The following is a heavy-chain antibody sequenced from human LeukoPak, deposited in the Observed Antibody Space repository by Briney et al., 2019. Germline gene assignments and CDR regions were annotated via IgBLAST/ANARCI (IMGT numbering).Heavy chain of an antibody. Sequence: PSETLSLTCTVSGYSISSGYYWGWIRQPPGKGLEWIGSMYHSGSTYCNPSLKSRVTISEDTSKNQFSLKLSSVTAADTAVYYCASPTYSNDSSGYFAAFDIWGQGTMVTVSS. CDR3: ASPTYSNDSSGYFAAFDI. D-gene: IGHD3-22*01. J-gene: IGHJ3*02. CDR2: MYHSGST. V-gene: IGHV4-38-2*02. CDR1: GYSISSGYY.